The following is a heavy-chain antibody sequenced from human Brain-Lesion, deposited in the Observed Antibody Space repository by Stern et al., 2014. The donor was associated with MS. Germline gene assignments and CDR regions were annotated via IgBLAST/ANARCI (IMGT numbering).Heavy chain of an antibody. CDR3: ARGRVVPGFQYYATDV. J-gene: IGHJ6*02. CDR1: GGSISSGGYY. V-gene: IGHV4-61*02. Sequence: VQLVESGPGLVKPSQTLSLSCTVSGGSISSGGYYWSWLRQPAGKGLEWIGRIFNSGSTSYNPSPQSPVHISIDTNNNPVLHRLNPMTAADTAVYYCARGRVVPGFQYYATDVWGQGTTVIVSS. D-gene: IGHD2-2*01. CDR2: IFNSGST.